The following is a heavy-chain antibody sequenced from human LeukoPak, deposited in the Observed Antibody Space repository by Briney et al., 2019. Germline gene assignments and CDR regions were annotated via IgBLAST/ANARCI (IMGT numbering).Heavy chain of an antibody. CDR1: GFTFSSYS. D-gene: IGHD6-19*01. J-gene: IGHJ4*02. Sequence: SGGSLRLSCAASGFTFSSYSMNWVRQAPGKGLEWVSSISSSSSYIYYADSVKGRFTISRDNAKNSLYLQMNSLSAEDTAVHDCARTVIAVAGIDDWGQGTLVTVCS. CDR3: ARTVIAVAGIDD. V-gene: IGHV3-21*01. CDR2: ISSSSSYI.